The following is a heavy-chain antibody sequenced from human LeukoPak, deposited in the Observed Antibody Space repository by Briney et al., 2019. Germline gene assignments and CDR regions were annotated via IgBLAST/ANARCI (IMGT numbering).Heavy chain of an antibody. CDR3: AREGRAAADTNWFDP. CDR1: GYTFTDYY. CDR2: INPNSGGT. J-gene: IGHJ5*02. D-gene: IGHD6-13*01. V-gene: IGHV1-2*02. Sequence: ASVKVPCKASGYTFTDYYIHWVRQAPGQGLEWMGWINPNSGGTTYAQKFQGRVSMTRDSSISTTYMELRRLTSDDTAVFYCAREGRAAADTNWFDPWGQGTLVTVS.